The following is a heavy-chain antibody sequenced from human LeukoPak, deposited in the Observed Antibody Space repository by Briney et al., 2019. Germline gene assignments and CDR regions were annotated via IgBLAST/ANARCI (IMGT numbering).Heavy chain of an antibody. D-gene: IGHD3-22*01. Sequence: ASVKVSCKASGYTFTSYDINWVRQATGQGLEWMGWMNPNSGNTGYAQKFQGRVTMTRNTSISTAYMELSSLRSEDTAVYYCARARPMTTYYYDSSGYSGRGFDYWGQGTLVTVSS. V-gene: IGHV1-8*01. CDR3: ARARPMTTYYYDSSGYSGRGFDY. CDR2: MNPNSGNT. J-gene: IGHJ4*02. CDR1: GYTFTSYD.